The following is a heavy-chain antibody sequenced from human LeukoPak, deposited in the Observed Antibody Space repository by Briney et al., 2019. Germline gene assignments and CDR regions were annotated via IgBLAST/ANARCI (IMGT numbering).Heavy chain of an antibody. Sequence: PSETLSLTCTVSGGSTSSYYWSWIRQPAGKGLEWIGRIYTSGSTNYNPSLKSRVTISVDTSKNQFSLKLSSVTAADTAVYYCARLYNDFWSGYYQSWLDPWGQGTLVTVSS. J-gene: IGHJ5*02. D-gene: IGHD3-3*01. CDR3: ARLYNDFWSGYYQSWLDP. CDR2: IYTSGST. CDR1: GGSTSSYY. V-gene: IGHV4-4*07.